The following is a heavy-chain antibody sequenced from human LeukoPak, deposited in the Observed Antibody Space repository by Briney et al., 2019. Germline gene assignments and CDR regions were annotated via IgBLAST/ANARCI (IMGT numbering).Heavy chain of an antibody. CDR1: GFTFSSYA. Sequence: GGSLRLSCAASGFTFSSYAMSWVRQAPGKGLEWVSAISGSGGSTYYADSVKGRFTISRDNSKNTLYLQMNSLRAEDTAVYYCAKGGYSNGRYYYYYMDVWGEGTTVTVSS. D-gene: IGHD5-18*01. V-gene: IGHV3-23*01. CDR3: AKGGYSNGRYYYYYMDV. CDR2: ISGSGGST. J-gene: IGHJ6*03.